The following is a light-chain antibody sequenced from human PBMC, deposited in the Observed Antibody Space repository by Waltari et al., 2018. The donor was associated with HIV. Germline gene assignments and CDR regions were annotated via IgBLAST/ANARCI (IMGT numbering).Light chain of an antibody. CDR3: QQRDNWPPAPT. J-gene: IGKJ4*02. CDR1: QSVSTF. CDR2: DAS. V-gene: IGKV3-11*01. Sequence: EIVLTQSPATLSLSPGERATLSSRASQSVSTFLAWYQQKPGQAPRLRIYDASIWATGIPARFSGSGSGTDFTLTISSREPEDFAVYYCQQRDNWPPAPTFGGGTKVEI.